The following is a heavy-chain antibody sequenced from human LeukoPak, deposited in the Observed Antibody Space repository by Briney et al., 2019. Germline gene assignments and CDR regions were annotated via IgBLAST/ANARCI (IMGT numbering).Heavy chain of an antibody. J-gene: IGHJ4*02. D-gene: IGHD3-22*01. CDR2: ISFDGSNK. Sequence: GGSLRLSCAASGFKFSSYGMHWVRQAPGKGLEWVAVISFDGSNKNYADSVKGRFTISRDTSKNTLYLQMNRLRPEDTAVYYCAKNSGTYDSSGLDYWGQGTLVTVSS. CDR1: GFKFSSYG. CDR3: AKNSGTYDSSGLDY. V-gene: IGHV3-30*18.